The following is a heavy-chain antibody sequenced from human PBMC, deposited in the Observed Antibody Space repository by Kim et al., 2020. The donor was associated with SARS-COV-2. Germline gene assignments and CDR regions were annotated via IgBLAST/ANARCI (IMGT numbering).Heavy chain of an antibody. CDR1: GFTVSSNY. CDR3: ARGGYDFWSGYSGFDY. J-gene: IGHJ4*02. CDR2: IYSGGST. D-gene: IGHD3-3*01. Sequence: GGSLRLSCAASGFTVSSNYMSWVRQAPGKGLEWVSVIYSGGSTYYADSVKGRFTISRDNSKNTLYLQMNSLRAEDTAVYYCARGGYDFWSGYSGFDYWGQGTLVTVSS. V-gene: IGHV3-53*01.